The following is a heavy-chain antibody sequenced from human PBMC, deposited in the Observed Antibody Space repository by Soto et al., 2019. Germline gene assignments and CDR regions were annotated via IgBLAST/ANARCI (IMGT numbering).Heavy chain of an antibody. CDR3: ARDSQEPAAFDYIDY. D-gene: IGHD2-2*01. CDR1: GFTFSSYG. CDR2: IWYDGSNK. Sequence: GGSLRLSCAASGFTFSSYGMHWVRQAPGKGLEWVAVIWYDGSNKYYGDSVKGRFSISSDNSKNTLYLQMKSLRAEDTAVYYCARDSQEPAAFDYIDYWGQGTLVTVSS. V-gene: IGHV3-33*01. J-gene: IGHJ4*02.